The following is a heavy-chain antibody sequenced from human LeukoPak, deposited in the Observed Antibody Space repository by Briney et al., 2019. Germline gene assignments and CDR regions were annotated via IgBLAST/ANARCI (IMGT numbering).Heavy chain of an antibody. CDR1: GGSFSGYY. Sequence: SETLSLTCAVYGGSFSGYYWSWIRQPPGKGLEWNGEINHSGSTNYNPSLKSRVTISVDTSKNQFSLKLSSVTAADTAVYYCARSAVVVPAAMHYYYGMDVWGKGTTVTVSS. CDR2: INHSGST. J-gene: IGHJ6*04. D-gene: IGHD2-2*01. CDR3: ARSAVVVPAAMHYYYGMDV. V-gene: IGHV4-34*01.